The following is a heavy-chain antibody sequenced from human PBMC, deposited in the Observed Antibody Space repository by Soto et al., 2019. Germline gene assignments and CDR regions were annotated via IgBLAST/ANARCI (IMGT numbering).Heavy chain of an antibody. D-gene: IGHD3-3*01. CDR1: GGTFSSYT. V-gene: IGHV1-69*02. Sequence: QVQLVQSGAEVKKPGATVTVSCKASGGTFSSYTITWVRQAPGQGLEWMGRIISILGIANDAQKFQGRVTITADKSKSTDYMELSSLRSEDTAVYYCARGPPYYDFWSGYPPFDPWGQGTLVTVSS. CDR2: IISILGIA. CDR3: ARGPPYYDFWSGYPPFDP. J-gene: IGHJ5*02.